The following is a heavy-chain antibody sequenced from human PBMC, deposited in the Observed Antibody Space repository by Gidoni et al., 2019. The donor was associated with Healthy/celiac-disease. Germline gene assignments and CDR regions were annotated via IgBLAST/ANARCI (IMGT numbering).Heavy chain of an antibody. J-gene: IGHJ4*02. Sequence: QVQLVQSGAEVKKPGSSVKVSCTASGGTFSSYAISWVRQAPGQGLEWMGGIIPIFGTANYAQKFQGRVTITADESTSTAYMELSSLRSEDTAVYYCAREGWNYEGPKRGGLDYWGQGTLVTVSS. V-gene: IGHV1-69*01. CDR2: IIPIFGTA. CDR3: AREGWNYEGPKRGGLDY. CDR1: GGTFSSYA. D-gene: IGHD1-7*01.